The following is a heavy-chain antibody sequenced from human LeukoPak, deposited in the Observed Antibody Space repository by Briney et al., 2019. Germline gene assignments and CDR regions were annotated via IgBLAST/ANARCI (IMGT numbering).Heavy chain of an antibody. V-gene: IGHV3-74*01. CDR2: INGDGYSI. J-gene: IGHJ4*02. CDR1: GFAFSGYW. D-gene: IGHD6-19*01. CDR3: ARGEAVAGNDH. Sequence: GGSLRLSCAASGFAFSGYWMHWVRQAPGKGLVWLSRINGDGYSISYADSVKGRFTISRDNAKKTLYLQMNSLRAEDTAMYYCARGEAVAGNDHWGRGALVTVSS.